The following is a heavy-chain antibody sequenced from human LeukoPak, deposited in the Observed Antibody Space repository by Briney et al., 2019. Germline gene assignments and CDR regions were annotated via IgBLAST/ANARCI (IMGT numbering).Heavy chain of an antibody. V-gene: IGHV3-74*01. CDR3: ANIAAAVASLSGDY. Sequence: GGSLRLSCAASGFTFSGYWMHWVRQAPGKGLVWVSRIDNDGSFTTYADSVKGRFTISRDNAKNTLYLQMNSLRAEDTAVYYCANIAAAVASLSGDYWGQGTLVTVSS. CDR2: IDNDGSFT. CDR1: GFTFSGYW. J-gene: IGHJ4*02. D-gene: IGHD6-13*01.